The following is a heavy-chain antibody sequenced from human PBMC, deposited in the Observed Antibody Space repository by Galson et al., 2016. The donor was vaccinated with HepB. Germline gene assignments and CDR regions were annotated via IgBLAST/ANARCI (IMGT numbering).Heavy chain of an antibody. CDR3: AKEDNIAGATSGYEN. CDR1: GLIISTNY. J-gene: IGHJ3*01. V-gene: IGHV3-53*01. Sequence: SLRLSCAVSGLIISTNYMSWVRQAPGSGLEWVSVIYGGGSTFYADSVKGRFTISRDNSKNTLYVQMNNLGAEDTAVYYCAKEDNIAGATSGYENWGQGTVVTVSS. CDR2: IYGGGST. D-gene: IGHD1-26*01.